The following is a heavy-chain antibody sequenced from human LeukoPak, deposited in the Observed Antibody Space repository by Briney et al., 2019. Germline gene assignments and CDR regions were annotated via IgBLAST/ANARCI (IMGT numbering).Heavy chain of an antibody. J-gene: IGHJ5*02. D-gene: IGHD2-15*01. Sequence: GGSLRLSCAASGFTFSSYAMSWVRQAPGKGLEWVSAISGSGGSTYYADSVKGRFTISRDNSKNTLYLQMNSLRAEDTAVYYCARNTGYCSGGSCYVHDWFDPWGQGTLVTVSS. CDR2: ISGSGGST. V-gene: IGHV3-23*01. CDR1: GFTFSSYA. CDR3: ARNTGYCSGGSCYVHDWFDP.